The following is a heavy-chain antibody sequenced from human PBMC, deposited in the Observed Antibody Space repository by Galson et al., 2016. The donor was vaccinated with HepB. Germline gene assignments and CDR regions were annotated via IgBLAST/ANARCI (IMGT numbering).Heavy chain of an antibody. CDR3: ASGYCTGDSCYFGAY. CDR1: GGSISSSSYY. D-gene: IGHD2-15*01. Sequence: ETLSLTCSVSGGSISSSSYYWGWIRQPPGKGLEWIGSLYYSGNTYYNPSLKSRLTISVDTSKNQFSLKLNSVTAADTAVYYCASGYCTGDSCYFGAYWGQGTLVTGSS. V-gene: IGHV4-39*01. J-gene: IGHJ4*02. CDR2: LYYSGNT.